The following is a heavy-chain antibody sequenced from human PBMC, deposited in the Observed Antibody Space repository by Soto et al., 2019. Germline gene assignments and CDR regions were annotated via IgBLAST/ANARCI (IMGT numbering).Heavy chain of an antibody. V-gene: IGHV3-23*01. CDR3: AKGRGTGTTRLGAFDI. CDR2: ISDNGGTT. CDR1: GFTFSTYA. Sequence: EVQLLESGGGLVQPGGSLRLSCAASGFTFSTYAMTWVRQAPGKGLEWVSGISDNGGTTYYADSVKGRFTISRDNSKSTLYLQMNSLRAEDTAVYYGAKGRGTGTTRLGAFDIWGQGTMVTVSS. J-gene: IGHJ3*02. D-gene: IGHD1-1*01.